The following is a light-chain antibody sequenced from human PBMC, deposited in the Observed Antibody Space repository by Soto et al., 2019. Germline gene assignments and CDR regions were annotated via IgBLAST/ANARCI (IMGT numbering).Light chain of an antibody. CDR1: QSVSSW. CDR3: QHYNIYSEA. CDR2: NAS. J-gene: IGKJ1*01. V-gene: IGKV1-5*03. Sequence: EIEMTQSPSTRSLSGVEGVTVAGRASQSVSSWLAWYQQKPGQAPKLLIYNASTLNTGVPSRFSGSGSGTDLTLTISSLQPDDFATYYCQHYNIYSEAFGQGTKVDIK.